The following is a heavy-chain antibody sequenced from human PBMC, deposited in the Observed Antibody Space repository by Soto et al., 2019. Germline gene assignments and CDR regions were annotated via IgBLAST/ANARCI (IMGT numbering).Heavy chain of an antibody. J-gene: IGHJ6*02. CDR3: AKSSAADSPSIAARRQARYYYYGMDV. V-gene: IGHV3-43*01. CDR1: GFTFDDYT. D-gene: IGHD6-6*01. CDR2: ISWDGGST. Sequence: GGSLRLSCAASGFTFDDYTMHWVRQAPGKGLEWVSLISWDGGSTYYADSVKGRFTISRDNSKNSLYLQMNSLRTEDTALYYCAKSSAADSPSIAARRQARYYYYGMDVWGQGTTVTVSS.